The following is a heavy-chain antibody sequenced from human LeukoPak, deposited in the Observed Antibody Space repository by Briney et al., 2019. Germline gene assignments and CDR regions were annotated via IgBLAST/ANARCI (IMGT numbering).Heavy chain of an antibody. Sequence: ASVKVSCKASGGTFSSYAISWVRQAPGQGLEWMGGIIPIFGTANYAQKFQGRVTITADESTSTAYMELSSLRSEDTAVYYCASSFGRGGAYPGYYYYYMDVWGKGTTVTVSS. CDR3: ASSFGRGGAYPGYYYYYMDV. J-gene: IGHJ6*03. CDR1: GGTFSSYA. D-gene: IGHD3-16*01. V-gene: IGHV1-69*01. CDR2: IIPIFGTA.